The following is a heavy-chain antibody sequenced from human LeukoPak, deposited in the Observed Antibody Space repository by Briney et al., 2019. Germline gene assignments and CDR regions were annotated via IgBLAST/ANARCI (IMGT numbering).Heavy chain of an antibody. Sequence: SETLSLTCTVSGDSVSSVSYYWNWIRQPPGKGLEWIGYIYYRGTTNYSPSFKSRVTISVDTSKNQFSLHLTSETAADTAVYYCARSPGGSYDFDYWGQGTLVTVAS. CDR3: ARSPGGSYDFDY. V-gene: IGHV4-61*01. J-gene: IGHJ4*02. D-gene: IGHD1-26*01. CDR2: IYYRGTT. CDR1: GDSVSSVSYY.